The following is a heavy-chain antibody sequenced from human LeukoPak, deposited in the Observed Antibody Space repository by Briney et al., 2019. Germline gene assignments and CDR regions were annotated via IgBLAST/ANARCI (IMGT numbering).Heavy chain of an antibody. CDR3: ARSVFRGYSYGSNY. V-gene: IGHV4-59*11. J-gene: IGHJ4*02. CDR2: VSHSGSS. CDR1: GGSINILH. D-gene: IGHD5-18*01. Sequence: SETLSLTCTVSGGSINILHWSWIRQPPGRRLEWIGSVSHSGSSNYNPSLKSRVTISVDTSKNQFSLKLSSVTAADTAVYYCARSVFRGYSYGSNYWGQGTLVTVSS.